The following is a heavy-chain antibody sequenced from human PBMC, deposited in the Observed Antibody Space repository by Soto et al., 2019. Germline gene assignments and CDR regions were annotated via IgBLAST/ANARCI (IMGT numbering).Heavy chain of an antibody. Sequence: PGESLKISCKGSGYSFTSYWIGWVRQMPGKGLEWMGIIYPGDSDTRYSPSFQGQVTISADKSISTAYLQWSSLKASDTAMYYCKLGYYDFWSGYYDYYYYGMDVWGLGTTVTVSS. CDR1: GYSFTSYW. CDR3: KLGYYDFWSGYYDYYYYGMDV. J-gene: IGHJ6*02. CDR2: IYPGDSDT. D-gene: IGHD3-3*01. V-gene: IGHV5-51*01.